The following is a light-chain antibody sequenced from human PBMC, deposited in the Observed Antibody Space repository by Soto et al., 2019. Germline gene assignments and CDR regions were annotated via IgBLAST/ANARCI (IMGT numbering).Light chain of an antibody. Sequence: QSALTQPASVSGSPGQSITISCTGTTSDVGRYNYVSWNQQHPGKAPKLLIFDVSNRPSGVSDLFSGSKSGNTASLTISGHQAEDEDDYYCNSYTTGTTWVFGGGTQLTVL. CDR3: NSYTTGTTWV. V-gene: IGLV2-14*01. J-gene: IGLJ3*02. CDR2: DVS. CDR1: TSDVGRYNY.